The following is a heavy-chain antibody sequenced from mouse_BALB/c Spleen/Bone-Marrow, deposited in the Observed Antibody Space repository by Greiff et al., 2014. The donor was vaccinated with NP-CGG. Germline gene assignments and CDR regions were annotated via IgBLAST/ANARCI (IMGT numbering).Heavy chain of an antibody. Sequence: EVKLVESGGGLVQPGGSLRLSCATSGFTFTDYYMSWVRQPPGEALEWLGFIRNKANGYTTEYSASVKGRFTISRDNSQSIPYLQMNTLRAEDSATYYCAREGVYYGNPYWYFDVWGAGTTVTVSS. D-gene: IGHD2-1*01. CDR3: AREGVYYGNPYWYFDV. V-gene: IGHV7-3*02. J-gene: IGHJ1*01. CDR2: IRNKANGYTT. CDR1: GFTFTDYY.